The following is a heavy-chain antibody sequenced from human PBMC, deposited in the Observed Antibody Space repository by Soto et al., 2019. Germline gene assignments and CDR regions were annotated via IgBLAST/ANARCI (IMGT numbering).Heavy chain of an antibody. V-gene: IGHV1-18*01. CDR1: GYTFTSYG. CDR3: ARSSITIFGVVIGAFDI. J-gene: IGHJ3*02. CDR2: ISAYNGNT. Sequence: ASVKVSCKASGYTFTSYGISWVRQAPGQGLEWMGWISAYNGNTNYAQKLQGRVTMTTDTSTSTAYMELRSLRSDDTAVYYCARSSITIFGVVIGAFDIWGQGTMVTVS. D-gene: IGHD3-3*01.